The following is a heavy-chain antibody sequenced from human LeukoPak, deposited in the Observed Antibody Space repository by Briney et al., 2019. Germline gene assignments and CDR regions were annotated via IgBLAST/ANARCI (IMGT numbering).Heavy chain of an antibody. D-gene: IGHD2-15*01. J-gene: IGHJ4*02. CDR1: GFTFSNHS. CDR3: DF. V-gene: IGHV3-23*01. Sequence: GSLRLSCAASGFTFSNHSMSWVRQAPGKGLQWVAVISGGGRTTEYEDFVKGRFTISRDNSKNTLSPQMYFCAKNVVVKRYIDFWGQGTLVTVSS. CDR2: ISGGGRTT.